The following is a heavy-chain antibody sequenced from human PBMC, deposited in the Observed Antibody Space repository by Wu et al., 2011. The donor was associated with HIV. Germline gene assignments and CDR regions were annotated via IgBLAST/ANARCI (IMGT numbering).Heavy chain of an antibody. Sequence: QVQLVQSGAEVKKPGSSVKVSCRASGDRFSNYGVIWVRQAPGQGLEWMGGFIPIFGTANYAQKFQGRIGITMEDSTNTAYMSLSGLKFQDTAIYFCSQEGDADRRGRESWGQGTLVIVPQ. CDR2: FIPIFGTA. CDR1: GDRFSNYG. CDR3: SQEGDADRRGRES. V-gene: IGHV1-69*05. D-gene: IGHD2-8*01. J-gene: IGHJ4*02.